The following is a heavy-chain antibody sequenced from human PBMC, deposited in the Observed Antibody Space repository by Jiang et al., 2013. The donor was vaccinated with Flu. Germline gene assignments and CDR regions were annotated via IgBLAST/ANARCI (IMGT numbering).Heavy chain of an antibody. J-gene: IGHJ3*02. CDR3: AKDLGLFGYGGNSVAFDI. V-gene: IGHV3-23*01. D-gene: IGHD4-23*01. CDR2: ISGSGGST. Sequence: AASGFTFSSYAMSWVRQAPGKGLEWVSAISGSGGSTYYADSVKGRFTISRDNSKNTLYLQMNSLRAEDTAVYYCAKDLGLFGYGGNSVAFDIWGQGTMVTVSS. CDR1: GFTFSSYA.